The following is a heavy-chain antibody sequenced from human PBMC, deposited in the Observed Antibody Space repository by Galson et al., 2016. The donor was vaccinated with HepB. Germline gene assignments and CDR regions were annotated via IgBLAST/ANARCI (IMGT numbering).Heavy chain of an antibody. CDR1: GGTFSSYA. Sequence: SVKVSCKASGGTFSSYAFSWVRQAPGQGLEWMGRSVPILGMANYAQKFQGRVTITADKSTSTVYMELSSLRSEDTAMYYCARDAVAVACTLHFYFYGMDVWGPGTTVTVSS. J-gene: IGHJ6*02. V-gene: IGHV1-69*04. CDR2: SVPILGMA. CDR3: ARDAVAVACTLHFYFYGMDV. D-gene: IGHD6-19*01.